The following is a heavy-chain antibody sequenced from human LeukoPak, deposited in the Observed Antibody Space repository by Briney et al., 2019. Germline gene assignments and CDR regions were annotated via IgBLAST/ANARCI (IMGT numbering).Heavy chain of an antibody. CDR2: INSDGINT. Sequence: GGSLRLSCAAAGFTFSNYWMHWVRQAPGKGLGWVSRINSDGINTSYADSVKGRFTISRDNAKNTLNLQMNSLRAEDTAVYYCARDLGQYYDSSDNWFDPWGQGTLVTVSS. V-gene: IGHV3-74*01. D-gene: IGHD3-10*01. J-gene: IGHJ5*02. CDR1: GFTFSNYW. CDR3: ARDLGQYYDSSDNWFDP.